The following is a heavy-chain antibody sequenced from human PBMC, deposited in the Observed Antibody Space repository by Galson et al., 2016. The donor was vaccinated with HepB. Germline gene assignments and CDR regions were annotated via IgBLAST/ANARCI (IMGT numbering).Heavy chain of an antibody. CDR1: GFKFDDYA. D-gene: IGHD2-15*01. CDR2: ISWNSGSL. V-gene: IGHV3-9*01. CDR3: AKDASRLGYCRGDNCPYLDY. J-gene: IGHJ4*02. Sequence: SLRLSCAASGFKFDDYAMHWVRQAPGKGLEWVSFISWNSGSLSYVDSVKGRFTISRDNAKNSLFLEMNSPSAEDTALYYCAKDASRLGYCRGDNCPYLDYWGQGTLVTVSS.